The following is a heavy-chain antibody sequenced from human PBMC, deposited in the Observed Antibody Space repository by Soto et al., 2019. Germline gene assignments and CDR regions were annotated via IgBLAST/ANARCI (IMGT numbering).Heavy chain of an antibody. CDR2: IYYSGSP. Sequence: PSETLSLTCSVSSGSLSNIIYYWGWIRQPPGKGLEWIGSIYYSGSPYYNPSLKSRVTMSVDTSKNQFSLKLSSVTAADTAVYYCARLNYYNSSGSFDYWGQGTLVTVSS. D-gene: IGHD3-22*01. V-gene: IGHV4-39*01. J-gene: IGHJ4*02. CDR3: ARLNYYNSSGSFDY. CDR1: SGSLSNIIYY.